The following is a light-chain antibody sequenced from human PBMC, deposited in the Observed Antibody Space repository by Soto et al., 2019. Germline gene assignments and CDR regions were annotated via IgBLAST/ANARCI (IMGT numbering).Light chain of an antibody. Sequence: QSALTQPASVSGSPRQSITISCTGASSDVGGYTYVSWYQQHPGKAPKLMIYEVNNRPSGVSNRFSGSKSGNTASLTISGLQAEDEADYYCSSYTSSRTLYVFGTGTKLTVL. CDR2: EVN. J-gene: IGLJ1*01. V-gene: IGLV2-14*01. CDR3: SSYTSSRTLYV. CDR1: SSDVGGYTY.